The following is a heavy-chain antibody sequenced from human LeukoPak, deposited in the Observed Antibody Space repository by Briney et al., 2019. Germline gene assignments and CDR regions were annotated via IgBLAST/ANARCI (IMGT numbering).Heavy chain of an antibody. CDR1: GFTFSNYA. D-gene: IGHD6-19*01. CDR3: ARVGITVAIMDV. J-gene: IGHJ6*04. Sequence: PGGSLRLSCAASGFTFSNYAMSWVRQAPGKGLEWVSVISGSGGSTYYADSVEGRFTVSRDNSKNTLYLQMNSLRAEDTAVYYCARVGITVAIMDVWGKGTTVTVSS. V-gene: IGHV3-23*01. CDR2: ISGSGGST.